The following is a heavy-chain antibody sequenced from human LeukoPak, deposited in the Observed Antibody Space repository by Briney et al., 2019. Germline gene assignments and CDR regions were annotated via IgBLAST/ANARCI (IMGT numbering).Heavy chain of an antibody. Sequence: GGSLRLSCAASGFTFTNYALHWVRQAPGKGLEWVTVISYDGTNKYYADSVKGRFTISRDNSKNTLSLQMNSLRAEDTALYYCARGFVLGAAKNYFDYWGQGALVTVSS. CDR1: GFTFTNYA. J-gene: IGHJ4*02. CDR2: ISYDGTNK. D-gene: IGHD2-21*02. V-gene: IGHV3-30-3*01. CDR3: ARGFVLGAAKNYFDY.